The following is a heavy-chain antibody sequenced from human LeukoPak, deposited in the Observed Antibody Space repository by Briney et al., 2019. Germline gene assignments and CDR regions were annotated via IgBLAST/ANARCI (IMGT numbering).Heavy chain of an antibody. CDR2: IIPILGIA. J-gene: IGHJ5*02. CDR3: ARDEGPTRERGVWFDP. D-gene: IGHD1-26*01. CDR1: GGTFSSYT. Sequence: SVKVSCKASGGTFSSYTISWVRQAPGQGLEWMGRIIPILGIANYAQKFQGRVTITTDESTSTAYVELSSLRSEDTAVYYCARDEGPTRERGVWFDPWGQGTLVTVSS. V-gene: IGHV1-69*16.